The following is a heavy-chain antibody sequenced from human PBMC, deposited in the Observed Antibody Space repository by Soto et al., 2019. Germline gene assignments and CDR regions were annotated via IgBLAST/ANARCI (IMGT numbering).Heavy chain of an antibody. CDR3: ARDQTDIVLVPAATQEAFDI. CDR1: GGTFSRYA. CDR2: IIPIFGTA. V-gene: IGHV1-69*13. J-gene: IGHJ3*02. Sequence: SVKVSCKAAGGTFSRYAISWVRQAPEQGLEWMGGIIPIFGTANYAQKFQGRVTITADESTSTAYMELSSLRSEDTAVYYCARDQTDIVLVPAATQEAFDIWGQGTMVTVSS. D-gene: IGHD2-2*01.